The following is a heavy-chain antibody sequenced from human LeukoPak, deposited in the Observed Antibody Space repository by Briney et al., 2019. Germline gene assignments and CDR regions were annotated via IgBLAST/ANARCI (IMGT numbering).Heavy chain of an antibody. CDR3: AKDPIGPRYYDSWSGYPDY. V-gene: IGHV3-23*01. D-gene: IGHD3-3*01. Sequence: GGSLRLSCAASGFTFSSYAMSWVRQAPGKGLEWVSAISGSGGSTYYADSVKGRFTISRDNSKNTLYLQMNSLRAEDTAVYYCAKDPIGPRYYDSWSGYPDYWGQGTLVTVSS. J-gene: IGHJ4*02. CDR2: ISGSGGST. CDR1: GFTFSSYA.